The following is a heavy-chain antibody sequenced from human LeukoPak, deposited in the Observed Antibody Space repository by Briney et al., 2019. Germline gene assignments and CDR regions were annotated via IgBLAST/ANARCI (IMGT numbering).Heavy chain of an antibody. Sequence: KPSETLSLTCAVYGESFSGYYWSWIRQPPGKGLEWIGYIYYSGSTNYNPSLKSRVTISVDTSKNQFSLKLSSVTAADTAVYYCALYGSGSYDYWGQGTLVTVSS. CDR3: ALYGSGSYDY. D-gene: IGHD3-10*01. V-gene: IGHV4-59*01. CDR2: IYYSGST. J-gene: IGHJ4*02. CDR1: GESFSGYY.